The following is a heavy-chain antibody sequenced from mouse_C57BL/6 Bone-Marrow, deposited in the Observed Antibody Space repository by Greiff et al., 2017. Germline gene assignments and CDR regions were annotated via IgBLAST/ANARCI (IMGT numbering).Heavy chain of an antibody. V-gene: IGHV14-4*01. CDR2: IDPENGDT. CDR3: TRITTVVYYYAMDY. D-gene: IGHD1-1*01. Sequence: EVQLKESGAELVRPGASVKLSCTASGFNIKDDYMHWVKQRPEQGLEWIGWIDPENGDTEYASKFQGKATITADTSSNTAYLQLSSLTSEDTAVYYCTRITTVVYYYAMDYWGQGTSVTVSS. CDR1: GFNIKDDY. J-gene: IGHJ4*01.